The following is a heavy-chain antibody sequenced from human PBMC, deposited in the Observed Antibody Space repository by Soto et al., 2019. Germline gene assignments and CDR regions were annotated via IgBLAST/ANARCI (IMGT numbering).Heavy chain of an antibody. CDR3: ARHVRKTTSGYGMDV. J-gene: IGHJ6*02. CDR2: IYYSGST. V-gene: IGHV4-61*08. CDR1: GGSISSGGYY. Sequence: ETLSLTCTVSGGSISSGGYYWSWIRQPPGKGLEWIGYIYYSGSTNYNPSLKSRVTISVDTSKNQFSLKLSSVTAADTAVYYCARHVRKTTSGYGMDVWGQGTTVTVSS. D-gene: IGHD4-17*01.